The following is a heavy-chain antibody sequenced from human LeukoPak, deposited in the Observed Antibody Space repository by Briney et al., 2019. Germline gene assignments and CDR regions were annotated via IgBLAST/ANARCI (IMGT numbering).Heavy chain of an antibody. CDR3: ARRCGSTSCFRY. CDR1: GDSISSSTYY. Sequence: SETLSLTCTVSGDSISSSTYYWGWIRQPPGKGLEWIGNIYHSGSTYYNPSLKSRVTMSVDTYKNQFSLKLSSVTAGDTAVYYCARRCGSTSCFRYWGQGTQVTVAS. J-gene: IGHJ4*02. D-gene: IGHD2-2*01. V-gene: IGHV4-39*01. CDR2: IYHSGST.